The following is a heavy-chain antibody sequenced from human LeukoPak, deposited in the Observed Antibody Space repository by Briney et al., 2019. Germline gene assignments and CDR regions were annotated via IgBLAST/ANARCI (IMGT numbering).Heavy chain of an antibody. D-gene: IGHD3-9*01. J-gene: IGHJ5*02. CDR1: GGSISSYY. CDR3: ARVALRYFDPLGGFDP. CDR2: INHSGST. Sequence: PSETLSLTCTVSGGSISSYYWSWIRQPPGKGLEWIGEINHSGSTNYNPSLKSRVTISVDTSKNQFSLKLGSVTAADTAVYYCARVALRYFDPLGGFDPWGQGTLVTVSS. V-gene: IGHV4-34*01.